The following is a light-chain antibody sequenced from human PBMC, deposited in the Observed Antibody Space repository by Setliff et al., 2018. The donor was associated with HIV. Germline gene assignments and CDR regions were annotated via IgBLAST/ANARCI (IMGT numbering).Light chain of an antibody. J-gene: IGLJ1*01. CDR1: SSDVGGYNY. V-gene: IGLV2-14*03. CDR3: SSYAITNTLP. CDR2: DVR. Sequence: QSALAQPGSVSGSPGQSIPISCTGTSSDVGGYNYVSWYQQHPGKAHKLIIYDVRNRPSGVSNRFSGSKSGNTASLAISGLQAEDEADYYCSSYAITNTLPFGSGTKVTVL.